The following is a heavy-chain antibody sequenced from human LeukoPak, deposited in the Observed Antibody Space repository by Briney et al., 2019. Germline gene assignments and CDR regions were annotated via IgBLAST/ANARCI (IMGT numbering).Heavy chain of an antibody. J-gene: IGHJ4*02. Sequence: GGSLRLSCAASGFSFSTYAMSWVRQAPGKGLEWVSGVNGNGGSTSYADSVKGRFTISRDNSKNTLYLQMNSLRAEDTAVYYCATTPTYGSGSYYFDYWGQGTLVTVSS. CDR2: VNGNGGST. CDR1: GFSFSTYA. CDR3: ATTPTYGSGSYYFDY. V-gene: IGHV3-23*01. D-gene: IGHD3-10*01.